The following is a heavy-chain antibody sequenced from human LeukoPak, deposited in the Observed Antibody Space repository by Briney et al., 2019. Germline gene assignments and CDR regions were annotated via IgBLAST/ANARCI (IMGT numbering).Heavy chain of an antibody. Sequence: TSETLSLTCTVSGGSISSYYWSWIRQPPGKGLEWIGYIYYSGSTNYNPSLKSRVTISVDTSKNQFSLKLSSVTAADTAVYYCARAHTRDDYDFWSGYLHYYYYYMDVWGKGTTVTGSS. CDR3: ARAHTRDDYDFWSGYLHYYYYYMDV. D-gene: IGHD3-3*01. CDR2: IYYSGST. J-gene: IGHJ6*03. V-gene: IGHV4-59*01. CDR1: GGSISSYY.